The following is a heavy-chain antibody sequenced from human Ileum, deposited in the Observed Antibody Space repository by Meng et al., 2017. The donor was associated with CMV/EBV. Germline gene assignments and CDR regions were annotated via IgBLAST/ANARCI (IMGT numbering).Heavy chain of an antibody. J-gene: IGHJ4*02. D-gene: IGHD2-15*01. CDR2: IYYSGSP. CDR1: GGSIPSGNYY. V-gene: IGHV4-30-4*08. Sequence: QVPLQESGPRLAKPSTPPSLPSTVPGGSIPSGNYYWSWIRQPPGRGLEWIGYIYYSGSPYYKPSLKSRVTISLDTSKNQFSLNLRSVTATDSAVYYCVRQVVAASFDYWGQGALVTVSS. CDR3: VRQVVAASFDY.